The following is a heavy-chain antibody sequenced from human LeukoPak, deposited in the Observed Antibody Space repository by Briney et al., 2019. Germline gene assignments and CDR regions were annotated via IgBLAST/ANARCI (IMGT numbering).Heavy chain of an antibody. CDR1: GFTFSSYA. V-gene: IGHV3-21*01. D-gene: IGHD6-6*01. Sequence: GGSLRLSCAASGFTFSSYAMSWVRQAPGKGLEWVSSISSSSSYIYYADSVKGRFTISRDNAKNSLYLQMNSLRAEDTAVYYCARDGVSIAVAPTGNYYYYMDVWGKGTTVTISS. J-gene: IGHJ6*03. CDR3: ARDGVSIAVAPTGNYYYYMDV. CDR2: ISSSSSYI.